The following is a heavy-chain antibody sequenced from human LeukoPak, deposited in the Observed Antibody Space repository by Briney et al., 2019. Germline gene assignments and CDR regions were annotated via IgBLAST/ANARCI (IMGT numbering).Heavy chain of an antibody. CDR2: IYYSGST. CDR3: ARTIGHLDS. CDR1: AGSINSYY. Sequence: NPSETLSLTCTVSAGSINSYYWNWIRQPPGKGLEWIGHIYYSGSTKYNPSLASRVTISIDTSKNQFSLKLSSVTPDDTAVYYCARTIGHLDSWGQGTPVTVSS. D-gene: IGHD2-15*01. J-gene: IGHJ4*02. V-gene: IGHV4-59*08.